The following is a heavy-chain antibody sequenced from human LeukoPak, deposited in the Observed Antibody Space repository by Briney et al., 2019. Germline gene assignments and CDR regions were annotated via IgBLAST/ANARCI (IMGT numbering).Heavy chain of an antibody. CDR1: GGTFSSYA. CDR3: ARDFYYDSSGFDY. D-gene: IGHD3-22*01. Sequence: SVKVSCKASGGTFSSYAISWVRQAPGQGLEWMGGIIPIFGTANYAQKFQGRVTMTRDMSTSTVYMELSSLRSEDTAVYYCARDFYYDSSGFDYWGQGTLVTVSS. V-gene: IGHV1-69*05. CDR2: IIPIFGTA. J-gene: IGHJ4*02.